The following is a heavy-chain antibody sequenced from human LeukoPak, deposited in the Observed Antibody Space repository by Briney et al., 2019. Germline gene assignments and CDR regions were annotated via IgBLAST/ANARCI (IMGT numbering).Heavy chain of an antibody. CDR2: ISAYNGNT. Sequence: GASVKVSCKASGYTFSSYGISWVRQAPGQGLEWMGWISAYNGNTNYAQKFQGRVTITADESTSTAYMELSSLRSEDTAVYYCARDQMGRITLYAFDIWGQGTMVTVSS. J-gene: IGHJ3*02. CDR1: GYTFSSYG. CDR3: ARDQMGRITLYAFDI. V-gene: IGHV1-18*01. D-gene: IGHD3-16*01.